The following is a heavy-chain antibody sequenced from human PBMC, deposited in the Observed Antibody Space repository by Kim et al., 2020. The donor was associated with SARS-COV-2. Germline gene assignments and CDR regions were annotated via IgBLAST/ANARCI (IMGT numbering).Heavy chain of an antibody. D-gene: IGHD2-8*01. J-gene: IGHJ4*02. CDR3: ARDKICTNGVCYTFDY. V-gene: IGHV3-11*04. Sequence: SVKGRFPISRDNAKNSLHLQMNSLRAEETAVYYCARDKICTNGVCYTFDYWGQGTLVTVSS.